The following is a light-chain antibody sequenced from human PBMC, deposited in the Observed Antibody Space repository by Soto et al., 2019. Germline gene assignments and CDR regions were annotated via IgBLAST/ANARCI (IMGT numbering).Light chain of an antibody. V-gene: IGKV3-11*01. CDR2: DAS. CDR3: QQRSIWPPG. CDR1: QSVSSY. J-gene: IGKJ5*01. Sequence: EIVLTQSPATLSLSPGERATLSCRASQSVSSYLAWYQQKPGQAPRLLIYDASNRATGIPARFSGSGSGTDFTLTISSLEPEDFAVYYCQQRSIWPPGFGQGTRLEIK.